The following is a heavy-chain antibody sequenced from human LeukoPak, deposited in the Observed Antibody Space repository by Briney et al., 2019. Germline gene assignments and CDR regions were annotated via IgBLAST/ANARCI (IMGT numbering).Heavy chain of an antibody. V-gene: IGHV4-59*12. Sequence: PSETLSLTCTVSGGSFTSYDWSWIRQPPGKGLEWIGSIYYSGSTNYNPSLKSRVTISVDTSKNQFSLTLNSVTTADTAGYYCAKHVAKHQLLEGFDYWGQGTLVTVSS. CDR2: IYYSGST. J-gene: IGHJ4*02. CDR1: GGSFTSYD. D-gene: IGHD2-2*01. CDR3: AKHVAKHQLLEGFDY.